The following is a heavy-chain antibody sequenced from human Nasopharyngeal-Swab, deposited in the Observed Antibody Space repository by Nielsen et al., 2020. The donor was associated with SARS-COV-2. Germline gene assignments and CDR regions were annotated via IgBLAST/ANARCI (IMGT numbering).Heavy chain of an antibody. V-gene: IGHV4-34*01. CDR3: ARQIGYCSGGSCYDYMDV. Sequence: SQTLSLTCAVYGGSFSGYYWSWIRQPPGKGLEWIGEINHSGSTNYNPSLKSRVTILVDTSKNQFSLKLSSVTAADTAVYYCARQIGYCSGGSCYDYMDVWGKGTTVTVSS. J-gene: IGHJ6*03. CDR2: INHSGST. CDR1: GGSFSGYY. D-gene: IGHD2-15*01.